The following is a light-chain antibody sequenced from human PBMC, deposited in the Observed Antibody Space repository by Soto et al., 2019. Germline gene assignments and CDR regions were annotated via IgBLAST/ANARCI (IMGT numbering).Light chain of an antibody. V-gene: IGKV3-11*01. J-gene: IGKJ5*01. CDR1: QSLSSN. CDR2: GAS. CDR3: QQRSNWGIT. Sequence: EIVMTQSPATLSVSPGERATLSCRASQSLSSNLSWYQEKPGQAPRLLIYGASIRATGIPARFSGSGSGTDFTLTISSLKPEDFAVYYCQQRSNWGITFGQGTRLEI.